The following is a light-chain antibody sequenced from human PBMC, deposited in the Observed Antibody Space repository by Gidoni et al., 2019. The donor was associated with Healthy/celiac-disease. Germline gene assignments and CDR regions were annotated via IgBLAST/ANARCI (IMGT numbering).Light chain of an antibody. V-gene: IGKV1-39*01. J-gene: IGKJ1*01. CDR2: AAS. CDR1: QSISSY. CDR3: QQSYRTPRT. Sequence: DIQMTQYPSYLSASGGDRVTINCRASQSISSYLNWYQQKPGKAPKLLIYAASSLQSWVPARFSVSGSWPDCTLPISSLQPVHFATYYCQQSYRTPRTFGQXTKVEIK.